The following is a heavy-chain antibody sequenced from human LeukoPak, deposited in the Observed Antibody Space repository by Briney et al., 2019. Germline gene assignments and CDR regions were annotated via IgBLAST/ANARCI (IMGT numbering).Heavy chain of an antibody. V-gene: IGHV3-21*01. J-gene: IGHJ3*02. Sequence: GGSLRLSCAASGFTFSSYSMNWVRQAPGKGLEWVSSISSSSSYIYYADSVKGRFTISRDNAKNSLYLQINSLRAEDTAVYYCAREGYDGAFDIWGQGTMVTVSS. CDR2: ISSSSSYI. CDR3: AREGYDGAFDI. CDR1: GFTFSSYS. D-gene: IGHD5-12*01.